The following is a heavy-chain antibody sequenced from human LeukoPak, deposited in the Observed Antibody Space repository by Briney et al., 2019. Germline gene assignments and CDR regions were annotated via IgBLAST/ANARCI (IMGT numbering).Heavy chain of an antibody. Sequence: GESLKISCKASVSRFTDYCIGWVRQMPGEGREWMGIICPGDSHLVYSPSFQGQVTISADKSIDTAYLQWSTLKAADRAMYYCARRPRDCYTYGVDDIWGQGTLVTVSS. J-gene: IGHJ3*02. CDR3: ARRPRDCYTYGVDDI. D-gene: IGHD5-24*01. CDR1: VSRFTDYC. V-gene: IGHV5-51*01. CDR2: ICPGDSHL.